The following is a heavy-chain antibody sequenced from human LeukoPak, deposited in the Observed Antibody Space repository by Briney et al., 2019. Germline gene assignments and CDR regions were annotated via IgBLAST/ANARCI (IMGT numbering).Heavy chain of an antibody. Sequence: GGSLRLSCATSGFAFSSYAMSWVRQAPGKGLVWVSRINSDGSSTTYADSVKGRFTISRDNAKNTLYLQMNSLRAEDTAVYYCTRDYGAAAGYWGQGTLVTVSS. V-gene: IGHV3-74*01. CDR2: INSDGSST. CDR3: TRDYGAAAGY. D-gene: IGHD6-13*01. CDR1: GFAFSSYA. J-gene: IGHJ4*02.